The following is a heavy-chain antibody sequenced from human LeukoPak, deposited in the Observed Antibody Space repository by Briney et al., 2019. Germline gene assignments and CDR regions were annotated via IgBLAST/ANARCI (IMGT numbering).Heavy chain of an antibody. D-gene: IGHD4/OR15-4a*01. CDR1: GFTFDDYA. CDR3: ARGAPSLDAFDI. J-gene: IGHJ3*02. V-gene: IGHV3-9*01. CDR2: ISWNSGSI. Sequence: GGSLRLSCAASGFTFDDYAMHWVRQAPGKGLEWVSGISWNSGSIGYADSVKGRFTISRDNSKNTLYLQMNSLRAEDTAVYYCARGAPSLDAFDIWGQGTMVTVSS.